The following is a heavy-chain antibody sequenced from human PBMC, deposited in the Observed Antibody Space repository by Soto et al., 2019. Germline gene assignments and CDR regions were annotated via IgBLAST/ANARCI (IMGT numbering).Heavy chain of an antibody. V-gene: IGHV3-30*18. CDR3: AKDQSGYDHYAMDV. D-gene: IGHD3-3*01. Sequence: QVQLVESGGGVVQPGRSLRLSCAASGFIFSSYGLHWVRQAPGKGMEWVAVISYDGINKNHADSVKGRFTISRDNSKNTLHLQMNSLRAEDTAVYYCAKDQSGYDHYAMDVWGPGNAVTVSS. CDR2: ISYDGINK. CDR1: GFIFSSYG. J-gene: IGHJ6*02.